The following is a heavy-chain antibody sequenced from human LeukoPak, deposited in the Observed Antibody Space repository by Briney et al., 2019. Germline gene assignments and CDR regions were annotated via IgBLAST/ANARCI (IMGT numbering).Heavy chain of an antibody. V-gene: IGHV3-48*02. CDR2: ITSPSSTI. Sequence: GGSLGLSCAASGFTTFSTYSINWVRQAPGKGLEWLSYITSPSSTIYYADSVKGRFTISRDNAKNSLYLQMNSLRDEDTAVYYCVKSKGYYFDYWGQGTLVTVSS. CDR3: VKSKGYYFDY. J-gene: IGHJ4*02. CDR1: GFTTFSTYS.